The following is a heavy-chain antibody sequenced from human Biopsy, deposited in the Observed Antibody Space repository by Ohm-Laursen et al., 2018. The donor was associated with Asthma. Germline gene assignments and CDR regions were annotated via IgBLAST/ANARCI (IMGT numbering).Heavy chain of an antibody. CDR3: ARGQKSAGDRWFDP. CDR2: INPNSDGT. D-gene: IGHD6-13*01. CDR1: GYTFIGCH. V-gene: IGHV1-2*06. J-gene: IGHJ5*02. Sequence: SSVKVSCKASGYTFIGCHIHWMRQAPGQGLEWMGRINPNSDGTNYAQKFQGRVTMTRDTSISTAYMEVSRLRSDDTAVYYCARGQKSAGDRWFDPWGQGTLVTVSS.